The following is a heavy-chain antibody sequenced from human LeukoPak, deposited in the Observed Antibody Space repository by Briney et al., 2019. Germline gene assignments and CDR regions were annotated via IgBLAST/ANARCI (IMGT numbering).Heavy chain of an antibody. D-gene: IGHD3-10*01. CDR1: GFTFSSYS. CDR3: ASSPNMVRGVAV. V-gene: IGHV3-48*01. CDR2: ISSSSSTI. J-gene: IGHJ6*02. Sequence: GGSLRLSCAASGFTFSSYSMNWVRQAPGKGLEWVSYISSSSSTIYYADSVKGRFTISRDNAKNSLYLQMNSLRAEDTAVYYCASSPNMVRGVAVWGQGTTVTVSS.